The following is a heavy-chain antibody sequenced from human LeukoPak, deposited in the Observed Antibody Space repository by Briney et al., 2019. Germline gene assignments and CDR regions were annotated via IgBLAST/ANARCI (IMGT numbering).Heavy chain of an antibody. CDR1: GGSISSYY. D-gene: IGHD3-22*01. J-gene: IGHJ4*02. Sequence: PSETLSLTCTVSGGSISSYYWSWIRQPPGKGLEWIGYIYYSGSTNYNPSLKSRVTISVATSKNQFSLKLSSVTAADTAVYYCARRYYDSSGYYRFDYWGQGTLVTVSS. CDR2: IYYSGST. CDR3: ARRYYDSSGYYRFDY. V-gene: IGHV4-59*08.